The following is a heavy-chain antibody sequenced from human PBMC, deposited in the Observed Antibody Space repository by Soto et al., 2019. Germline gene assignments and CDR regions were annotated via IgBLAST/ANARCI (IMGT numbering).Heavy chain of an antibody. Sequence: ASVKVSCESSGGTFSSYSISWVRQAPGQGLEWMGWIIPIFGTANYAQKCQGRVTITADESTSTAYMELSSLRSEDTAVYYCARDGARYDFWSGTYWFDPWGQGTLVTVSS. CDR2: IIPIFGTA. CDR1: GGTFSSYS. D-gene: IGHD3-3*01. CDR3: ARDGARYDFWSGTYWFDP. V-gene: IGHV1-69*13. J-gene: IGHJ5*02.